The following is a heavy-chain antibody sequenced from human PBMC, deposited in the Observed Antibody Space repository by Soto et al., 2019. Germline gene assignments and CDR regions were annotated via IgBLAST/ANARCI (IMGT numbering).Heavy chain of an antibody. D-gene: IGHD6-13*01. Sequence: PSETLSLTCAVYGGSFSGYYWSWIRQPPGKGLEWIGGINHTGSTNYNPSLKSRVSISGDTSQNQFSLKLDSVTAADTALYYCAGHSLQQSFTYWGQGTQVTVSS. CDR3: AGHSLQQSFTY. V-gene: IGHV4-34*01. CDR1: GGSFSGYY. CDR2: INHTGST. J-gene: IGHJ4*02.